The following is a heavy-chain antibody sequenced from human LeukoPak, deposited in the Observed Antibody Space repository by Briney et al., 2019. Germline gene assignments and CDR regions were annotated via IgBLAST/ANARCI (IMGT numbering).Heavy chain of an antibody. Sequence: ASVKVSCKASGYTFIRCFMHWVRQAPGQGLEWMGRINPNSGGTNYAQKFQDRVTMTRDTSISTAYMELSRLRSDDTAVYYCASRYYDIDYWGQGTLVTVSS. CDR3: ASRYYDIDY. J-gene: IGHJ4*02. V-gene: IGHV1-2*06. CDR2: INPNSGGT. D-gene: IGHD3-22*01. CDR1: GYTFIRCF.